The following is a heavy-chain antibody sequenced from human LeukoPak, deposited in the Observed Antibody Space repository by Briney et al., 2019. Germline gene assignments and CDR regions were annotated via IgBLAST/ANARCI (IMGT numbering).Heavy chain of an antibody. CDR2: IYYSGST. D-gene: IGHD3-10*01. CDR3: ARALSYYYGSGSLGFDY. CDR1: GGSISSYY. V-gene: IGHV4-59*01. J-gene: IGHJ4*02. Sequence: PSETLSLTCTVSGGSISSYYWSWIRQPPGKGLEWIGYIYYSGSTNYNPSLKSRVTISVDTSKNQFSLKLSSVTAADTAVYYCARALSYYYGSGSLGFDYWGQGTLVTVSS.